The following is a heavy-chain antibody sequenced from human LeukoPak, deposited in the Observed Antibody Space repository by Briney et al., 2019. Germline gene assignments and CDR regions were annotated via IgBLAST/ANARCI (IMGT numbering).Heavy chain of an antibody. CDR3: ARRSIWFSLYH. D-gene: IGHD6-13*01. CDR1: GYTFTGYN. J-gene: IGHJ5*02. V-gene: IGHV1-46*01. CDR2: IIPSGGDT. Sequence: ASVKVSCKATGYTFTGYNRHWLRQAPGQGLEWMGVIIPSGGDTTYAQKFQGRVTMTRDTSTSTVYLELSSLRSDDTAVYFCARRSIWFSLYHWRQGTLVTVSS.